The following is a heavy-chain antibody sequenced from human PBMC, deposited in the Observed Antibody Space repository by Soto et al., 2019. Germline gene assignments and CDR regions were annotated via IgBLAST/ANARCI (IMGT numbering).Heavy chain of an antibody. D-gene: IGHD6-6*01. V-gene: IGHV1-24*01. CDR1: GYTLTELS. CDR2: FDPEDGET. CDR3: ASGIAARLRYYYYYMDV. Sequence: ASVKVSCKVSGYTLTELSMHWVRQAPGKGLEWIGGFDPEDGETIYSQKFQGRVTMSEDTSTDTAYMELSSLRSEDTAVYYCASGIAARLRYYYYYMDVWGKGTTVTVSS. J-gene: IGHJ6*03.